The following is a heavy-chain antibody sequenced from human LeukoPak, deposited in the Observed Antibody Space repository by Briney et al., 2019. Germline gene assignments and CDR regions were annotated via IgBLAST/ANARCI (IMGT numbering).Heavy chain of an antibody. D-gene: IGHD3-3*01. CDR2: IKQDGSEK. J-gene: IGHJ4*02. CDR3: ARFNFWSGQDGDFDY. V-gene: IGHV3-7*03. Sequence: GGSLRLSCAASGFTFSSYWMSWVRQAPGKGLEWVANIKQDGSEKYYVDSVKGRFTISRDNAKNSLYLQMNSLRAEDTAVYYCARFNFWSGQDGDFDYWGQGTLVTVSS. CDR1: GFTFSSYW.